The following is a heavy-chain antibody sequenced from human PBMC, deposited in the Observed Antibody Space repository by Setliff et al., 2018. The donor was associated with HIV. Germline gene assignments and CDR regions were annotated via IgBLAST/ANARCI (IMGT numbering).Heavy chain of an antibody. CDR1: GYTFTNYA. J-gene: IGHJ6*02. D-gene: IGHD3-10*01. Sequence: ASVKVSCKASGYTFTNYAMHWVRQAPGQRLEWMGWINAGNGNTKYSQKIQGRVTITRDTSASTAYMELSSLRSEDTAVYYCARKGSGSSFDFEYWGQGTTVTVS. CDR3: ARKGSGSSFDFEY. V-gene: IGHV1-3*01. CDR2: INAGNGNT.